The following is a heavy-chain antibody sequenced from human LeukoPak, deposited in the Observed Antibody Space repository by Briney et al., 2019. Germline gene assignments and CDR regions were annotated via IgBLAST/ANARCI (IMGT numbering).Heavy chain of an antibody. V-gene: IGHV3-21*01. CDR1: GFTFSSYS. D-gene: IGHD5-12*01. Sequence: GGSLRLSCAASGFTFSSYSMNWVRQAPGKRLEWVSSISSSSSYIYYADSVKGRFTISRDNAKNSLYLQMNSLRAEDTAVYYCARDGYDYRTEDGYWGQGTLVTVSS. CDR2: ISSSSSYI. J-gene: IGHJ4*02. CDR3: ARDGYDYRTEDGY.